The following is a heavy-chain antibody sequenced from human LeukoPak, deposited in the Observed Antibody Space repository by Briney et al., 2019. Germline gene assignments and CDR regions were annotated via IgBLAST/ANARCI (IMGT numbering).Heavy chain of an antibody. CDR3: ARGPYSYDSSGAFDI. Sequence: KPSETLSLTCTVSGGSISSYYWSWIRQPAGKGLEWIGRIHTSGSTNYNPSLKSRVTISVDTSKNQFSLKLSSVTAADTAVYFCARGPYSYDSSGAFDIWGQGTMVTVSS. CDR1: GGSISSYY. CDR2: IHTSGST. D-gene: IGHD3-22*01. V-gene: IGHV4-4*07. J-gene: IGHJ3*02.